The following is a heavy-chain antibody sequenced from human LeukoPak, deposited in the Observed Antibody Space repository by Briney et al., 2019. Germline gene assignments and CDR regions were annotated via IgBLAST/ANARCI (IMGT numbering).Heavy chain of an antibody. CDR3: AKDSSGSSWYWDY. V-gene: IGHV3-30*02. J-gene: IGHJ4*02. CDR1: GFSFSCYG. D-gene: IGHD6-13*01. Sequence: GGSLRLSCAASGFSFSCYGMHWVRQAPGKGLEWVTFIRYDGSNKYYADSVKGRFTISRDNSKNTLYLQMNSLRTEDTAVYYCAKDSSGSSWYWDYWGQGTLVTVSS. CDR2: IRYDGSNK.